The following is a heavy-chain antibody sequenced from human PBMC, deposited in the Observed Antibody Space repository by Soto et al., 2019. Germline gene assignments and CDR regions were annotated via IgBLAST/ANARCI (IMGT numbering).Heavy chain of an antibody. CDR3: AREGNGVAAAGVYGMDV. V-gene: IGHV4-59*12. J-gene: IGHJ6*02. CDR2: IYYSGST. D-gene: IGHD6-13*01. Sequence: PSETLSLTCTVSGGSISSYYWNWIRQPPGKGLEWIGYIYYSGSTYYNPSLKSRVTISVDTSKNQFSLKLSSVTAADTAVYYCAREGNGVAAAGVYGMDVWGQGTTVTVSS. CDR1: GGSISSYY.